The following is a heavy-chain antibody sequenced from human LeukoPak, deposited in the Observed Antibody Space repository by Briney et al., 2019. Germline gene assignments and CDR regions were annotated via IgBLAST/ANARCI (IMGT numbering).Heavy chain of an antibody. CDR2: ISYDGTNK. D-gene: IGHD1-14*01. V-gene: IGHV3-30*07. J-gene: IGHJ4*02. CDR3: SKDPNPNWSALRKPTFPL. Sequence: GGSLRLSCAASGFTFSTYAIHWVRQAPGKGLEWVAVISYDGTNKNYADSVKGRFTISRDNSKNTLYLQLNSLRAEDTAVYFRSKDPNPNWSALRKPTFPLRGQGTLVTVSS. CDR1: GFTFSTYA.